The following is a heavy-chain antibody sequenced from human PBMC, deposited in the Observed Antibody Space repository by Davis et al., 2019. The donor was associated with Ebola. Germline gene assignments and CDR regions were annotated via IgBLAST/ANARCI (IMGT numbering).Heavy chain of an antibody. CDR2: INPSGGTT. D-gene: IGHD6-19*01. CDR3: VRVSNTGWEFDF. J-gene: IGHJ4*02. CDR1: GYTLVSYY. Sequence: AASVKVSCKASGYTLVSYYAHWVRQAPGQGLEWMGIINPSGGTTTYAQKFQGRVTMTRDTSTNTLYMELSSLTSGDTAVYYCVRVSNTGWEFDFWGQGTLVTVSS. V-gene: IGHV1-46*01.